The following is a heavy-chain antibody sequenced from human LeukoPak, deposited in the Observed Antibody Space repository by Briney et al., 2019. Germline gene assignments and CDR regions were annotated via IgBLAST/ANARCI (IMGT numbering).Heavy chain of an antibody. D-gene: IGHD3-16*01. Sequence: PGGSLRLSCAASGFTFSSYAMHWVRQAPGKGLEWVAVISYDGSNKYYADSVKGRFTISRDNSKNTLYLQMNSLRAEDTAVYYCARDSYYDYVWGSAQFDYWGQGTLVTISS. CDR2: ISYDGSNK. CDR1: GFTFSSYA. J-gene: IGHJ4*02. CDR3: ARDSYYDYVWGSAQFDY. V-gene: IGHV3-30-3*01.